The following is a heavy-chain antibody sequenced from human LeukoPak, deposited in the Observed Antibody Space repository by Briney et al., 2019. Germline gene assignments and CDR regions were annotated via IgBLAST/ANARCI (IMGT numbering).Heavy chain of an antibody. V-gene: IGHV3-23*01. J-gene: IGHJ3*02. Sequence: EGSLRLSCAASGFTFSSYAMSWVRQVPGKGLEWVSAISGSGGSTYYADSVKGRFTISRDNSKNTLYVQMKSLRAEDTAVYYCAKLRSNYINYDAFDIWGQGTMVTVSS. CDR1: GFTFSSYA. CDR3: AKLRSNYINYDAFDI. CDR2: ISGSGGST. D-gene: IGHD4-11*01.